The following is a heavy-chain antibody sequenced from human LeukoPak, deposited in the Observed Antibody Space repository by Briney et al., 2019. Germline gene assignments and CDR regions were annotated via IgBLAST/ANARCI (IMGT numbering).Heavy chain of an antibody. CDR1: GGSVSSGNYY. J-gene: IGHJ4*02. CDR3: AAMIGYFDY. CDR2: MYTSGAT. D-gene: IGHD3-22*01. V-gene: IGHV4-61*02. Sequence: PSETLSLTCTVSGGSVSSGNYYWSWIRQPAGKAPEWIGRMYTSGATNYNPSLKSRVTMSMDKSKNQFSLKLTSVTAADTAVYYCAAMIGYFDYWGQGALVTVSS.